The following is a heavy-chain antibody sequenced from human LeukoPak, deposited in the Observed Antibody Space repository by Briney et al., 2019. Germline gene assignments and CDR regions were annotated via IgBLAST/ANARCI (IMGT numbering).Heavy chain of an antibody. Sequence: ASVKVSCKTSGYSFTTYAINWVRQAPGQGFEWMGWINTNSGNPTYAQGFTGRYVFSLDTSVSTAYLQISGLKADDTAVYYCGRDPKLGIRGYTYGYIDYWGQGTLVTVSS. J-gene: IGHJ4*02. CDR1: GYSFTTYA. V-gene: IGHV7-4-1*02. D-gene: IGHD5-18*01. CDR2: INTNSGNP. CDR3: GRDPKLGIRGYTYGYIDY.